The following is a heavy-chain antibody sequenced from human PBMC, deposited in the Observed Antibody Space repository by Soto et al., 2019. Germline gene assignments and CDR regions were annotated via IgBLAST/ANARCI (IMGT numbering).Heavy chain of an antibody. CDR3: ARASIAAAGDEDWFDP. Sequence: QVQLQESGPGLVKPSQTLSLTCTVSGGSISSGDYYWSWIRQPPGKGLEWIGYIYYSGSTYYNPCLKSRVTISVDTSKNQFSLKLSSVTAADTAVYYCARASIAAAGDEDWFDPWGQGTLVTVSS. J-gene: IGHJ5*02. D-gene: IGHD6-13*01. CDR2: IYYSGST. V-gene: IGHV4-30-4*01. CDR1: GGSISSGDYY.